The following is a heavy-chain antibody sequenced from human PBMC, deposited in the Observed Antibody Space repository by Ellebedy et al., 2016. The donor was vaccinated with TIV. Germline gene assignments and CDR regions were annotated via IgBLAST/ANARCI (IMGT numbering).Heavy chain of an antibody. J-gene: IGHJ6*03. CDR1: GFTFSSYA. D-gene: IGHD2-2*01. CDR3: AKFVSGVPAHGGYYMDV. V-gene: IGHV3-23*01. CDR2: ISGSGGST. Sequence: GGSLRLSXAASGFTFSSYAMSWVRQAPGKGLEWVSAISGSGGSTYYADSVKGRFTISRDNSKNTLYLQMNSLRAEDTAVYYCAKFVSGVPAHGGYYMDVWGKGTTVTVSS.